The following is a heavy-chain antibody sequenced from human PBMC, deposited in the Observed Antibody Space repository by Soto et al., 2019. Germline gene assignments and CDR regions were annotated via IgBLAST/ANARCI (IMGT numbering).Heavy chain of an antibody. Sequence: SETLSLTCAVSGVSLSNPNWWAWVRQAPGKGLEWIGEIDHSGSTNYNPSLNSRVTISLDRSKNQFSLKLSSVAAADTAVYYCACAVYCSGGSCSFAPWGQRTLVTVSS. CDR2: IDHSGST. CDR3: ACAVYCSGGSCSFAP. D-gene: IGHD2-15*01. CDR1: GVSLSNPNW. J-gene: IGHJ5*02. V-gene: IGHV4-4*02.